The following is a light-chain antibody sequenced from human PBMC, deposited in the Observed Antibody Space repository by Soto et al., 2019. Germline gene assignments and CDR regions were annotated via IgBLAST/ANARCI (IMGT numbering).Light chain of an antibody. CDR2: KAS. CDR3: QHYNSYSEA. Sequence: DIQMTQSPSTLSGSVGDRVSITCRASQTRSSWLAWYQQKPGKAPKLVIYKASTLKSGVPSRFSGSGSGTEFTLTISSLQPDDFATYYCQHYNSYSEAFGQGTKVDIK. CDR1: QTRSSW. J-gene: IGKJ1*01. V-gene: IGKV1-5*03.